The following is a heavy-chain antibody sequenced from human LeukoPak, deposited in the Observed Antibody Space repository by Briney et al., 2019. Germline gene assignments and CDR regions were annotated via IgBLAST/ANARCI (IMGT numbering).Heavy chain of an antibody. Sequence: GGSLRLSCASSGFIFSSYWMNWVREAPGKGLEWVANIKEDGSAKYYVDSVKGRFTISRDNAKNSLYLQMNSLRAEDTAIYYCVMDMDVWGQGTTVIVSS. CDR1: GFIFSSYW. V-gene: IGHV3-7*05. J-gene: IGHJ6*02. CDR3: VMDMDV. CDR2: IKEDGSAK.